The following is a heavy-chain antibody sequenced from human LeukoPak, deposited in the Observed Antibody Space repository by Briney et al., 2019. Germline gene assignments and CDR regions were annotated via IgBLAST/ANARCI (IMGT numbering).Heavy chain of an antibody. D-gene: IGHD3-22*01. J-gene: IGHJ4*02. CDR2: IYYSGST. CDR1: GGSISSYY. V-gene: IGHV4-59*01. CDR3: ARGLTAGYYDSSGDY. Sequence: SETLSLTCTVSGGSISSYYWSWIRQPPGKGLEWIGYIYYSGSTNYNPSLKSRVTISLDTSKNQFSLKLSSVTAADTAVYYCARGLTAGYYDSSGDYWGQGTLVTVSS.